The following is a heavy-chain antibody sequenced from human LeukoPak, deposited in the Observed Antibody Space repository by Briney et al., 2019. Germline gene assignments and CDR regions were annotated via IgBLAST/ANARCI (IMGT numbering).Heavy chain of an antibody. CDR3: ARDSYNWMQTNTGYYMDV. D-gene: IGHD1-20*01. V-gene: IGHV3-48*01. J-gene: IGHJ6*03. CDR2: ISSSSSTI. Sequence: GGSLRLSCAASGFTFSTYAMNWVRQAPGKGLEWVSYISSSSSTIYYADSVKGRFTISRDNAKNSLYLQMNSLRAEDTAVYYCARDSYNWMQTNTGYYMDVWGKGTTVTVSS. CDR1: GFTFSTYA.